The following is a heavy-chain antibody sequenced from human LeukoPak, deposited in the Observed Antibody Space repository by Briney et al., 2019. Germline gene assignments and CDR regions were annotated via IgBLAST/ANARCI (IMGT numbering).Heavy chain of an antibody. CDR1: GYTFTSYD. CDR3: ATGRITIFGVVSNWFDP. CDR2: MNPNSGNT. V-gene: IGHV1-8*01. J-gene: IGHJ5*02. Sequence: ASVRVSCKASGYTFTSYDINWVRQATGQGLEWMGWMNPNSGNTGYAQKFQGRVTMTRNTSISTAYMELSSLRSEDTAVYYCATGRITIFGVVSNWFDPWGQGTLVTVSS. D-gene: IGHD3-3*01.